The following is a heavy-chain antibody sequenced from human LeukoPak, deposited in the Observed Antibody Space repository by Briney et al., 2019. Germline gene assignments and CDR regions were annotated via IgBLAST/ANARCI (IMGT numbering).Heavy chain of an antibody. D-gene: IGHD7-27*01. V-gene: IGHV4-59*08. CDR1: GDSISGYY. CDR3: ARNWGSYAFDI. Sequence: SETLSLTCTVSGDSISGYYWGWIRQPPGKGLEWIAYISSSGSTNYNPSLKSRVTISVDRSKNQFSLKLSSVTAADTAVYYCARNWGSYAFDIWGQGTLVTVSS. J-gene: IGHJ3*02. CDR2: ISSSGST.